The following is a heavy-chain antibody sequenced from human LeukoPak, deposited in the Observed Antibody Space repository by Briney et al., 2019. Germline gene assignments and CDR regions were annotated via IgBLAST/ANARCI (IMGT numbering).Heavy chain of an antibody. CDR1: GGSFSGFY. D-gene: IGHD3-16*01. CDR3: ARGPRGDYVWGSRNWFDP. CDR2: INHSGST. V-gene: IGHV4-34*01. J-gene: IGHJ5*02. Sequence: SETLSLTCAVYGGSFSGFYWNWIRQPPGKGLEWIGEINHSGSTNYNPSLKSRVTISVDTSKNQFSLKLSSVTAADTAVYYCARGPRGDYVWGSRNWFDPWGQGTLVTVSS.